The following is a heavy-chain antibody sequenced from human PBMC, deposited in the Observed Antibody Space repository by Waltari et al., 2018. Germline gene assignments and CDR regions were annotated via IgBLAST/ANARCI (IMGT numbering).Heavy chain of an antibody. V-gene: IGHV3-30*04. D-gene: IGHD3-10*01. CDR3: AREGGRYYDVFDI. CDR1: GFTFNSYA. J-gene: IGHJ3*02. Sequence: QVQLVESGGGVVQPGRSLRLSCAASGFTFNSYAMHWVRQAPGKGLELVAVISYDGRNKYYAASVKGRFTISRDNSKNTLYLQMNSLRAEDTAVYYCAREGGRYYDVFDIWGQGTMVTVSS. CDR2: ISYDGRNK.